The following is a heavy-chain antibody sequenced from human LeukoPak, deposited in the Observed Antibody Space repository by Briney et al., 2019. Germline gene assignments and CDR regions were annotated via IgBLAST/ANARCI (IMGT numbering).Heavy chain of an antibody. Sequence: ASVKVSCKASGYTFTGYYIHWVRQALGQGLEWMGWINPKSGVTNYAQKIQGRVTMTRDTSISTAYMELSRLTSDDTAVYYCAGGQAAAGTGGFDYWGQGTLVTVSS. D-gene: IGHD6-13*01. CDR1: GYTFTGYY. J-gene: IGHJ4*02. V-gene: IGHV1-2*02. CDR3: AGGQAAAGTGGFDY. CDR2: INPKSGVT.